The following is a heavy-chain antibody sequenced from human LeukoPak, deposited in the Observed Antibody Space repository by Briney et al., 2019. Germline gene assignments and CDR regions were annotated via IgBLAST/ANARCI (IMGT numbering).Heavy chain of an antibody. Sequence: GGSLRLSCAASGFPFSSYSFHWVRQAPGKGLEWVALLSYDGSIKHYAASVKGRFTLSRDNSKSTVYLQRDCLRADDTAVYYCARGVSTWYRIDYWGQGTLVTVSS. J-gene: IGHJ4*02. CDR2: LSYDGSIK. CDR3: ARGVSTWYRIDY. V-gene: IGHV3-30*01. CDR1: GFPFSSYS. D-gene: IGHD6-13*01.